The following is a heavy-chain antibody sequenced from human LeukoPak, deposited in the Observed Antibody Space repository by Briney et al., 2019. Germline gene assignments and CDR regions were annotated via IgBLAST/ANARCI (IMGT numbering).Heavy chain of an antibody. V-gene: IGHV1-69*13. CDR1: GGTFSSYA. CDR3: ARALRITIFGTFDP. Sequence: GASVKVSCKASGGTFSSYAISWVRQAPGQGLEWMGGIIPIFGTANYAQKFQGRVTITADESTSTAYMELSSLRSEDTAVYYCARALRITIFGTFDPWGQGTLVTVSS. J-gene: IGHJ5*02. CDR2: IIPIFGTA. D-gene: IGHD3-3*01.